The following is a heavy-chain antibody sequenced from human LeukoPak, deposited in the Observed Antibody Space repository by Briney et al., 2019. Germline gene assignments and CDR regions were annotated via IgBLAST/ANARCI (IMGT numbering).Heavy chain of an antibody. J-gene: IGHJ6*03. CDR3: AKGGTMVRGVPYYYYYYMDV. V-gene: IGHV3-23*01. D-gene: IGHD3-10*01. CDR1: GFTFSSYE. Sequence: GGSLRLSCAASGFTFSSYEMNWVRQAPGKGLEWVSAISGSGGSTYYADSVKGRFTISRDNSKNTLYLQMNSLRAEDTAVYYCAKGGTMVRGVPYYYYYYMDVWGKGTTVTISS. CDR2: ISGSGGST.